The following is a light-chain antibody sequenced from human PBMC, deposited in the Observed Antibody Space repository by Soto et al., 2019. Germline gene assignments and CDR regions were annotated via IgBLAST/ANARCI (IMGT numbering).Light chain of an antibody. CDR1: QSVSSSY. CDR2: GAS. Sequence: EIVLTQSPGTLSLSPGERATLSCRASQSVSSSYLAWYQQKPGQAPRLLIYGASSRATGIPDRFSGSGSGTEFTLTISSLQSDDFAVYYCQQYNNWPLTLGGGTKVDIK. J-gene: IGKJ4*01. CDR3: QQYNNWPLT. V-gene: IGKV3-20*01.